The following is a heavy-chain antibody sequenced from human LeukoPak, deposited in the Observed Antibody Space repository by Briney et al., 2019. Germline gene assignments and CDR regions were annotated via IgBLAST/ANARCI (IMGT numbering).Heavy chain of an antibody. CDR3: VTYYYGSSAPKRNY. V-gene: IGHV4-34*01. CDR1: GGSFSGYY. J-gene: IGHJ4*02. Sequence: SETLSLTCAVYGGSFSGYYWSWIRQPPGKGLEWIGEINHSGSTNYNPSLKSRVTISGDTSKKQFSLKLSSVTAADTAVYYCVTYYYGSSAPKRNYWGQGILVTVSS. D-gene: IGHD3-22*01. CDR2: INHSGST.